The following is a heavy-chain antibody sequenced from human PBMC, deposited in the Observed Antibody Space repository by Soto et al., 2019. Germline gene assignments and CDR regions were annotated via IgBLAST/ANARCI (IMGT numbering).Heavy chain of an antibody. CDR2: ISSSGSTI. V-gene: IGHV3-11*01. D-gene: IGHD3-10*01. CDR1: GFTFSDYY. J-gene: IGHJ4*02. CDR3: ARFMVRGATKLYYFDY. Sequence: GGSLRLSCAASGFTFSDYYMSWIRQAPGKGLEWVSYISSSGSTIYYADSVKGRFTISRDNAKNSLYLQMNSLRAEDTAVYYCARFMVRGATKLYYFDYWGQGTLVTVSS.